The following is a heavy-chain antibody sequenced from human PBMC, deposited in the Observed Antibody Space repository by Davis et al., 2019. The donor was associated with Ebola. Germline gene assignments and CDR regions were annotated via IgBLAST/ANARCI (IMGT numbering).Heavy chain of an antibody. CDR3: ARAVPAATRYYYYYMDV. D-gene: IGHD2-2*01. CDR2: IIPIFGTA. Sequence: SVKVSCKASGYTFTGYYIHWVRQAPGQGLEWMGGIIPIFGTANYAQKFQGRVTITADESTSTAYMELSSLRSEDTAVYYCARAVPAATRYYYYYMDVWGKGTTVTVSS. J-gene: IGHJ6*03. CDR1: GYTFTGYY. V-gene: IGHV1-69*13.